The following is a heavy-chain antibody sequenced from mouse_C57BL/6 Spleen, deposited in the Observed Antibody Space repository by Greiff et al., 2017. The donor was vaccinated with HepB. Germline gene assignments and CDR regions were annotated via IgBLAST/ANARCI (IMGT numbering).Heavy chain of an antibody. CDR3: ASPAYYSNGYFDV. CDR1: GYAFSSYW. CDR2: IYRGDGDT. J-gene: IGHJ1*03. V-gene: IGHV1-80*01. D-gene: IGHD2-5*01. Sequence: QVQLKQSGAELVKPGASVKISCKASGYAFSSYWMNGVNQRPGKGLEWIGPIYRGDGDTNNNGKFKGKATLTADKSSSTAYMQLSSLTSEDSAVYFCASPAYYSNGYFDVWGTGTTVTVSS.